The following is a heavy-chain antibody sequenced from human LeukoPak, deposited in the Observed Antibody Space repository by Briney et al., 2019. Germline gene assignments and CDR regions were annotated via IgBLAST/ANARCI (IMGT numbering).Heavy chain of an antibody. CDR2: TTGSGVST. Sequence: PGGSLRLSCVATGSTFSRSAMTWVRQAPGKGLEWVSGTTGSGVSTYYADSVKGRFTISRDNSKNTLDLQMNSLRAEDTAVYYCAKSFIGILRGFDYWGQGTLVTVSS. V-gene: IGHV3-23*01. CDR3: AKSFIGILRGFDY. J-gene: IGHJ4*02. CDR1: GSTFSRSA. D-gene: IGHD3-16*02.